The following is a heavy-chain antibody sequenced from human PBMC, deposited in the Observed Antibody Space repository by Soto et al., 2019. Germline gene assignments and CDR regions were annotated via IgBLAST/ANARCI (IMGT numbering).Heavy chain of an antibody. D-gene: IGHD5-18*01. CDR2: ISSSSSYT. Sequence: VQLVESGGDLVKPGGCLRLSCAASGITFSDYYMSWIRQAPGKGLEWVSYISSSSSYTNYADSVKGRFTISRDNAKNSLYLQMNSLRAEDTAVYYCARGTKSLYGYSYGPDYWGQGTLVTVSS. V-gene: IGHV3-11*06. J-gene: IGHJ4*02. CDR3: ARGTKSLYGYSYGPDY. CDR1: GITFSDYY.